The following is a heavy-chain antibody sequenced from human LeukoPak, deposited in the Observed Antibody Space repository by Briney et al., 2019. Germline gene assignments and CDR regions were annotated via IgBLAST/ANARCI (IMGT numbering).Heavy chain of an antibody. D-gene: IGHD2-2*01. V-gene: IGHV1-2*02. J-gene: IGHJ5*02. CDR3: ARDAGIVVVTTTFNWFDP. CDR1: GYTFTDYY. CDR2: INPNNGGT. Sequence: GASVKVSCKASGYTFTDYYIHWVRQAPGQGLGWMGWINPNNGGTNSAQKFQGRVTMTRDTSSSTAYMELSRLTSDDTAVYYCARDAGIVVVTTTFNWFDPWGQGTLVTVSS.